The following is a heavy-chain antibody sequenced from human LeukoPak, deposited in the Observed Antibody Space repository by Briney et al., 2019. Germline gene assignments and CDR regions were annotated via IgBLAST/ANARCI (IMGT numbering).Heavy chain of an antibody. D-gene: IGHD2-2*01. CDR1: GGSISSGGYY. V-gene: IGHV4-31*03. CDR2: IYYSGST. J-gene: IGHJ4*02. CDR3: ATLKAKGSVVPAAGYFDY. Sequence: SETLSLTCTVSGGSISSGGYYWSWIRQHPGKGLEWIGYIYYSGSTYYNPSLKSRVTISVDTSKNQFSLKLSSVTAADTAVYYCATLKAKGSVVPAAGYFDYWGQGTLVTVSS.